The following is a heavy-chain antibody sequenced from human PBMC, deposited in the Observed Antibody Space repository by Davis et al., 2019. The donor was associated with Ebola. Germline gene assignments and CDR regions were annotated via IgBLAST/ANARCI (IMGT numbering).Heavy chain of an antibody. CDR2: ISAYNGNT. CDR1: SYTCTRYG. Sequence: ASVKVSCKESSYTCTRYGISWVRQAPGQGLEWMGWISAYNGNTNYAQKLQGRVTMTTDTSRSTAYMELRSLRSDDTAVYYCAREAGATTRIYDSWGQGTLVTVSS. J-gene: IGHJ5*01. D-gene: IGHD1-26*01. CDR3: AREAGATTRIYDS. V-gene: IGHV1-18*01.